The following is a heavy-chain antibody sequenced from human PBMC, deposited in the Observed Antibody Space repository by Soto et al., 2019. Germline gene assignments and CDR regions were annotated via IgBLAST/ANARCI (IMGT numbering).Heavy chain of an antibody. CDR1: GFTFSSYG. J-gene: IGHJ4*02. Sequence: QVHLAESGGGVVQPGRSLRLSCAASGFTFSSYGMYWVRQAPGRGLEWVAFIPYDRGNSYYADSVKGRFTISRDNSKNPLYLQMNSLTAEDTAVYYCAKDREYSYGYADYWGQGALVTVSS. V-gene: IGHV3-30*18. CDR2: IPYDRGNS. CDR3: AKDREYSYGYADY. D-gene: IGHD5-18*01.